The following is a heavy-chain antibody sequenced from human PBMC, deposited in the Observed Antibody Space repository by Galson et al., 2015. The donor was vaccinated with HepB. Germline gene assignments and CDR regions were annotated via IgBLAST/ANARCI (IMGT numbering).Heavy chain of an antibody. Sequence: TLSLTCTVSGGSLSSTSYYWSWVRQPAGKGLEWIGRVYSSGSSKYNPSLKSRVTMSVDTSKNRFSLKLSSVTAADTAVYYCARALTYYDILTGYYPQFYFDYWGQGTLVTVSS. CDR3: ARALTYYDILTGYYPQFYFDY. V-gene: IGHV4-61*02. D-gene: IGHD3-9*01. CDR2: VYSSGSS. CDR1: GGSLSSTSYY. J-gene: IGHJ4*02.